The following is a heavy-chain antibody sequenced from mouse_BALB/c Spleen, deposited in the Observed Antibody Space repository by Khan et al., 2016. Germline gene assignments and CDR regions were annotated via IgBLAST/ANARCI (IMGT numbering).Heavy chain of an antibody. J-gene: IGHJ1*01. V-gene: IGHV2-9*02. CDR3: ARDNTTADWYFDV. CDR2: IWAGGST. Sequence: QVQLKESGPGLVAPSQSLSITCTVSGFSLTNYGVHWVRQPPGKGLEWLGVIWAGGSTDYDSALMSRLSINKDNSKSQVFLKVNSLQTDDTAIYDCARDNTTADWYFDVWGAGTTVTVSS. D-gene: IGHD1-2*01. CDR1: GFSLTNYG.